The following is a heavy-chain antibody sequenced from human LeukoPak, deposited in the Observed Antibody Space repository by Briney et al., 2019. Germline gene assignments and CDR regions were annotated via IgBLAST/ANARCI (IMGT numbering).Heavy chain of an antibody. J-gene: IGHJ4*02. Sequence: SETLSLTCAVYGGSFSGYYWSWIRQPPGKGLEWIGEINHSGSTNYNPSLKSRVTISVDTSKNQFSLKLSSVTAADTAVYYCARLPYYYDSSGYYGGYWGQGTLVTVSS. CDR3: ARLPYYYDSSGYYGGY. V-gene: IGHV4-34*01. D-gene: IGHD3-22*01. CDR2: INHSGST. CDR1: GGSFSGYY.